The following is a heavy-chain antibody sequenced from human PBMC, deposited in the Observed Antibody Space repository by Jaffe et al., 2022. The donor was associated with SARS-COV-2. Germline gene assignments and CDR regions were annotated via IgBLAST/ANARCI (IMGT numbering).Heavy chain of an antibody. CDR2: INGGGRTT. CDR3: ARGYTSPVMDLA. J-gene: IGHJ5*02. V-gene: IGHV3-74*01. D-gene: IGHD6-19*01. Sequence: EVQLVESGGGLVQPGGSLRLSCAASGFTFSDYWMHWVRQGPGQGLVWVSRINGGGRTTNYADSVKGRFIISRDNAKNTLYLQMSGLRAEDTAVYYCARGYTSPVMDLAWGQGTLVTVSS. CDR1: GFTFSDYW.